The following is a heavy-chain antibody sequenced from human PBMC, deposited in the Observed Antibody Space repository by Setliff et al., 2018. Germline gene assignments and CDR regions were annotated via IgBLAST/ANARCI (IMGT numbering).Heavy chain of an antibody. Sequence: LRLSCTASGFTFISYAMSWVRQAPGKGLEWVSTISANGGSTYYADSVNGRFTISRDNAKSTVYLQMDSLRAEDTAVYYCAKSRRPVGTGYRGHFDYWGQGTLVTVSS. D-gene: IGHD3-9*01. V-gene: IGHV3-23*01. CDR2: ISANGGST. CDR1: GFTFISYA. J-gene: IGHJ4*02. CDR3: AKSRRPVGTGYRGHFDY.